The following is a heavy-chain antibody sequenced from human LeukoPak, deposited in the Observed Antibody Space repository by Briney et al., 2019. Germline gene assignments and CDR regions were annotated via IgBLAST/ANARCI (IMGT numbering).Heavy chain of an antibody. CDR3: ATGSSAVKVATIRVGWFDP. CDR2: INTSGGST. Sequence: ASVKLSFKSSGYTFTSYYMHLMRHAQGQGLEWMGIINTSGGSTSYSQKFQGRVTMTEDTSTDTAYMELSSLRSEDTAVYYCATGSSAVKVATIRVGWFDPWGQGTLVTVCS. CDR1: GYTFTSYY. J-gene: IGHJ5*02. V-gene: IGHV1-46*01. D-gene: IGHD5-12*01.